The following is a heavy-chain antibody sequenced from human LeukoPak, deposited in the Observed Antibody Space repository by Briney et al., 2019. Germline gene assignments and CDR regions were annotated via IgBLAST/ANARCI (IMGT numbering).Heavy chain of an antibody. Sequence: GASVKVSCKASVYTFTSYYLHWVRQAPGQGLEWMGIINPNCSSTSYAQKFQGRVTMTRDMSTSTVYMELSSLRSEDTAVYYCARGLALIAAAGKYYYYYMDVWGKGTTVTVSS. CDR1: VYTFTSYY. CDR2: INPNCSST. J-gene: IGHJ6*03. CDR3: ARGLALIAAAGKYYYYYMDV. V-gene: IGHV1-46*01. D-gene: IGHD6-13*01.